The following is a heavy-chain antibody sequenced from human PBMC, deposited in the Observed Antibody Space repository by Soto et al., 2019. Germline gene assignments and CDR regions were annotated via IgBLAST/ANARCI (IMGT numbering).Heavy chain of an antibody. Sequence: PSETLSLTCTVYGGSFSGYYWSWIRQPPGKGLEWVSYISSSSSTIYYADSVKGRFTISRDNAKNSLYLQMNSLRDEDTAVYYCARDLMHSGDLQRKYYYYSGRDVWGQGTTVPVSS. CDR3: ARDLMHSGDLQRKYYYYSGRDV. J-gene: IGHJ6*02. V-gene: IGHV3-48*02. CDR2: ISSSSSTI. D-gene: IGHD4-17*01. CDR1: GGSFSGYY.